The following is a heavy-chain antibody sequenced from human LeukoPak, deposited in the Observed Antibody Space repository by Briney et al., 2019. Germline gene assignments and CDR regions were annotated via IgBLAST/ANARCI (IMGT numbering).Heavy chain of an antibody. D-gene: IGHD3-22*01. CDR1: GFTFSRYG. V-gene: IGHV3-30*18. CDR2: ISRDGSNK. CDR3: AKAMYADYDSSDL. Sequence: GGSLRLSCAASGFTFSRYGMLWVRQAPGKGLEWVAVISRDGSNKYHADSVKGRFTISRDNSQNTLYLQMNSLRPVDTAVYYCAKAMYADYDSSDLWGQGTLVTVAS. J-gene: IGHJ5*02.